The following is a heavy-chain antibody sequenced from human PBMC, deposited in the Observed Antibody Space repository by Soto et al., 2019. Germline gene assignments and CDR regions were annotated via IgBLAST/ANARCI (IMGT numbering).Heavy chain of an antibody. J-gene: IGHJ2*01. Sequence: PGGSLRLSCSASGFPFSNYTMTWVRQAPGKGLEWISVIIGSGTSTYYADSVKGRFTISRDNSKNTLYLQMIGLRSEDTAVYYCAKKGSPIGHHKNWYFDLWGRGALVTVSS. CDR3: AKKGSPIGHHKNWYFDL. CDR1: GFPFSNYT. V-gene: IGHV3-23*01. CDR2: IIGSGTST. D-gene: IGHD3-16*01.